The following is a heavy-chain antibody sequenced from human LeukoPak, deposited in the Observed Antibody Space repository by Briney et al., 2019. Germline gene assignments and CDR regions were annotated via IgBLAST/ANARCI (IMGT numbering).Heavy chain of an antibody. V-gene: IGHV3-23*01. CDR2: ISGSGGST. J-gene: IGHJ4*02. D-gene: IGHD2-2*01. CDR3: AKGVVVVPAAIDY. Sequence: GGSLRLSCAASGFTFSSYAMSWVRQAPGKGLEWISAISGSGGSTYYADSVKGRFTISRDNSKNTLYLQMNSLRAEDTAVYYCAKGVVVVPAAIDYWGQGTLVTVSS. CDR1: GFTFSSYA.